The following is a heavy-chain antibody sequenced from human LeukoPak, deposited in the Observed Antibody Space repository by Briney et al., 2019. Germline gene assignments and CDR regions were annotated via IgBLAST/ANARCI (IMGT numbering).Heavy chain of an antibody. CDR1: GGTFSSYA. V-gene: IGHV1-69*04. J-gene: IGHJ4*02. D-gene: IGHD7-27*01. CDR2: IIPIFGIA. CDR3: ARSSPSTGDGYFDY. Sequence: ASVKVSCKASGGTFSSYAISWVRQAPGQGLEWMGRIIPIFGIANYAQKFQGRVTITADKSTSTAYMELSSLRSEDTAVYYCARSSPSTGDGYFDYWGQVTLVTVSS.